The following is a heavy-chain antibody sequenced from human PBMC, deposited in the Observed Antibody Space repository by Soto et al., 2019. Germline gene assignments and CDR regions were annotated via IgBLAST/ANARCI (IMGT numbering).Heavy chain of an antibody. CDR3: ARVWGSYRFFDS. Sequence: EVQLVESGGGLVQPGRSQRLSCAASGFTFDDHAMHWVRQAPGKGLEWVSGISWDSGSIGYADSVKGRFTISRDNAKNSLYLQMNNLRPDDTALYYCARVWGSYRFFDSWCQGTLVTVSS. J-gene: IGHJ4*02. CDR1: GFTFDDHA. D-gene: IGHD3-16*02. V-gene: IGHV3-9*01. CDR2: ISWDSGSI.